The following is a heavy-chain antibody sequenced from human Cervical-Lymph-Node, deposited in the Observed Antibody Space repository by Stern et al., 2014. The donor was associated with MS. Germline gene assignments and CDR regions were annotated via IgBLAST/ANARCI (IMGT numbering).Heavy chain of an antibody. Sequence: VQLVQSGGGLVQPGGALRLSCAASGFTFSSYWMSWVRQAPGKGLEWVSNIKQVGSAKYYDDSLKVLFTISRDNAKNSLYLQMNILIAEDTAVYDCARGRRDNNWFDPWGQGTLVTVSS. CDR1: GFTFSSYW. V-gene: IGHV3-7*01. J-gene: IGHJ5*02. D-gene: IGHD2-21*01. CDR2: IKQVGSAK. CDR3: ARGRRDNNWFDP.